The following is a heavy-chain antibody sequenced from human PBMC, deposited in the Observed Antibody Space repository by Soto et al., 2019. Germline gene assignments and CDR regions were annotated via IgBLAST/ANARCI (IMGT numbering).Heavy chain of an antibody. V-gene: IGHV4-31*03. D-gene: IGHD2-2*01. Sequence: KTSETLSLTCTVSGGSISSGGYYWSWIRQHPGKGLEWIGYIYYSGSTYYNPSLKSRVTISVDTSKNQFSLKLSSVTAADTAVYYCARDRDCSSTSCASGMDVWGQGTTVTVSS. J-gene: IGHJ6*02. CDR2: IYYSGST. CDR1: GGSISSGGYY. CDR3: ARDRDCSSTSCASGMDV.